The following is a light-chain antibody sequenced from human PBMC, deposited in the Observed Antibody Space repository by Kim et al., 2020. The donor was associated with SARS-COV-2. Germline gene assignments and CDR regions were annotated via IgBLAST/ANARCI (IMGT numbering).Light chain of an antibody. Sequence: SSELTQDPAVSVALGQTVRIKCQGDSLSLYYASWYQQKPGQAPLLVIYERDNRPSGIPDRFSGSTAGNTASLTITGARAEDEADYYCRPRDSSGHRLMFG. V-gene: IGLV3-19*01. CDR2: ERD. J-gene: IGLJ3*02. CDR3: RPRDSSGHRLM. CDR1: SLSLYY.